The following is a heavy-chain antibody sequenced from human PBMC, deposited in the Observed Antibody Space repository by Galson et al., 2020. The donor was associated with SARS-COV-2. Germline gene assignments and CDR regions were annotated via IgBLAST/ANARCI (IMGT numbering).Heavy chain of an antibody. CDR3: AKVHDHYDFWSGYHMDV. V-gene: IGHV3-23*01. Sequence: GESLKISCAASGFTFSSYAMSWVRQAPGKGLEWVSAISGSGGSTYYADSVKGRFTISRDNSKNTLYLQMNSLRAEDTAVYYCAKVHDHYDFWSGYHMDVWGKGTTVTVSS. CDR1: GFTFSSYA. D-gene: IGHD3-3*01. CDR2: ISGSGGST. J-gene: IGHJ6*03.